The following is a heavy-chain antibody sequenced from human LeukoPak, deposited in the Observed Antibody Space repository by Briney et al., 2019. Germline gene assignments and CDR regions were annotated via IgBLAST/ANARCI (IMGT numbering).Heavy chain of an antibody. CDR1: GGSISSSSYY. J-gene: IGHJ4*02. CDR3: ARSFGHYYGSGRTIDY. CDR2: IYYSGST. D-gene: IGHD3-10*01. V-gene: IGHV4-39*01. Sequence: PSETLSLTCTVSGGSISSSSYYWGWIRQPPGKGLEWIGSIYYSGSTYYNSSLKSRVTISVDTSKNQFSLKLSSVTAADTAVYYCARSFGHYYGSGRTIDYWGQGTLVTVSS.